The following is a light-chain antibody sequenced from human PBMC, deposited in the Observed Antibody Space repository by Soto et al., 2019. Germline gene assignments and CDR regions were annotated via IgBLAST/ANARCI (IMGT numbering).Light chain of an antibody. CDR1: QSVSSY. CDR2: DAS. CDR3: QQRSNWPRGIT. V-gene: IGKV3-11*01. J-gene: IGKJ5*01. Sequence: EIVLTQSPGTLSLSPVERATLSCMASQSVSSYLAWYQQKPGQAPRLLIYDASNRATGIPARFSGSGSGTDFTLTISSLEPEDFAVYYCQQRSNWPRGITFGQGTRLEIK.